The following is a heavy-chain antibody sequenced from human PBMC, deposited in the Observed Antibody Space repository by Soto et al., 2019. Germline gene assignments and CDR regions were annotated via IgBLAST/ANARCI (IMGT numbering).Heavy chain of an antibody. J-gene: IGHJ1*01. CDR3: AKDSNFKGYDFWSGYLVSLYFQH. CDR2: ISYDGSNK. CDR1: GFTFSSYG. Sequence: SLRLSCAASGFTFSSYGMHWVRQAPGKGLEWVAVISYDGSNKYYADSVKGRFTISRDNSKNTLYLQMNSLGAEDTAVYYCAKDSNFKGYDFWSGYLVSLYFQHWGQGTLVTVSS. V-gene: IGHV3-30*18. D-gene: IGHD3-3*01.